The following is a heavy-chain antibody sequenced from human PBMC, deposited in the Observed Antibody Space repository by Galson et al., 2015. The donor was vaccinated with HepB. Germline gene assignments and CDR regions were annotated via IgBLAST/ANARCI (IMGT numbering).Heavy chain of an antibody. CDR2: ISANSGNT. Sequence: SVKVSCKASGYTFTINGISRVRQAPGQGLEWMGWISANSGNTKYAQNLQGRVTLTRDTSTSTAYLELRSLRSDDTAAYYCARDREYRFDYGGKGTLVTGSS. D-gene: IGHD2/OR15-2a*01. J-gene: IGHJ4*02. CDR1: GYTFTING. CDR3: ARDREYRFDY. V-gene: IGHV1-18*04.